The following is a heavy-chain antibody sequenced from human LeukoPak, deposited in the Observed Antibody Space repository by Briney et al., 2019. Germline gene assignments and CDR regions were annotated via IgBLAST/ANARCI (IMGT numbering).Heavy chain of an antibody. CDR3: VRVPYGSGSSAFDI. V-gene: IGHV4-59*01. Sequence: SETLSLTCTVSGGSISSYYWSRIRQPPGKGLEWIGYIYYSGSTNYNPSLKSRVTISVDTSKNQFSLKLSSVTAADTAVYYCVRVPYGSGSSAFDIWGQGTMVTVSS. J-gene: IGHJ3*02. D-gene: IGHD3-10*01. CDR1: GGSISSYY. CDR2: IYYSGST.